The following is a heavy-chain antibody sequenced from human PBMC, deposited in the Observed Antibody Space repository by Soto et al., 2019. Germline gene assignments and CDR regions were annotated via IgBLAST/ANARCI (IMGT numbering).Heavy chain of an antibody. CDR1: GFTASNFW. CDR2: INGDGSSR. V-gene: IGHV3-74*03. J-gene: IGHJ2*01. CDR3: ARDFDWNLDA. D-gene: IGHD3-9*01. Sequence: VESGGGVFQSGGSLRLSCAASGFTASNFWMHWVRQTPEEGLVWVARINGDGSSRTYADSMKGRLTISRDNAKNMVFLDMKSLRGEDTAVYYCARDFDWNLDAWGRGTLVTVSS.